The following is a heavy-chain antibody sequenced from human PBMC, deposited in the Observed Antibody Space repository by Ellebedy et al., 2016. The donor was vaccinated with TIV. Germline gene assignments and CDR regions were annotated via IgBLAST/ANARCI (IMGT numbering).Heavy chain of an antibody. CDR2: ISYDGSNK. D-gene: IGHD2-2*01. Sequence: GESLKISXAASGFTFSSYGMHWVRQAPGKGLEWVAVISYDGSNKYYADSVKGRFTISRDNAKNSLYLQMNSLRAEDTALYYCAFDSTRRDYFDYWGQGTLVTVSS. CDR3: AFDSTRRDYFDY. V-gene: IGHV3-30*03. J-gene: IGHJ4*02. CDR1: GFTFSSYG.